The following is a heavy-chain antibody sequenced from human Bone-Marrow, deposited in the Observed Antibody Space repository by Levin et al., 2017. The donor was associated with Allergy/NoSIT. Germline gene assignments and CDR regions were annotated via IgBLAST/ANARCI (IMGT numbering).Heavy chain of an antibody. D-gene: IGHD3-10*01. CDR1: GFTFSDHY. J-gene: IGHJ4*02. Sequence: KHGESLKISCAASGFTFSDHYMSWIRQPPGKGLQWVSYISSSGGSIYYADSVKGRFTISRDNAKNSLYLQMNSLRAEDTAVYYCARAPYGSGRTGGFDYWGQGILVTVSS. V-gene: IGHV3-11*01. CDR3: ARAPYGSGRTGGFDY. CDR2: ISSSGGSI.